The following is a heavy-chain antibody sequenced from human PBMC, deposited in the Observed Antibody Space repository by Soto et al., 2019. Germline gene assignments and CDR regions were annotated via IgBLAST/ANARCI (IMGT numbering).Heavy chain of an antibody. CDR1: GGSISSGDYY. J-gene: IGHJ4*02. CDR2: IYYSGST. V-gene: IGHV4-30-4*01. D-gene: IGHD2-2*01. Sequence: SETLSLTCTVSGGSISSGDYYWSWIRQPPGKGLEWIGYIYYSGSTYYNPSLKSRVTISVDTSRNQFSLKLSSVTAADTAVYYCARGRYCSSTSCFFDYWGQGTLVTVSS. CDR3: ARGRYCSSTSCFFDY.